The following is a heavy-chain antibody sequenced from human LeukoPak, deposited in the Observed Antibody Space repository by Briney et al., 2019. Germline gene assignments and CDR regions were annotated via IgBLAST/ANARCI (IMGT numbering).Heavy chain of an antibody. J-gene: IGHJ4*02. Sequence: PGRSLRLSCAASGFTFSNYAMNWVRQAPGKGLKWVALISYDGSNNYYADSVKGRFTISRDNSKNTVYLQMSSLTAEDTALYYCARGEVTMIRGVNPYLDFWGQGTLVTVSS. CDR1: GFTFSNYA. CDR2: ISYDGSNN. CDR3: ARGEVTMIRGVNPYLDF. D-gene: IGHD3-10*01. V-gene: IGHV3-30*04.